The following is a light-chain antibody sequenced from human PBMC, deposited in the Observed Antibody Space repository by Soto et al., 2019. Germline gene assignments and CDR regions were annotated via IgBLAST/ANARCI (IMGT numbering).Light chain of an antibody. CDR3: MQSQQSPTT. CDR1: QSLLQSNGYNY. J-gene: IGKJ1*01. Sequence: DIVMTQSPLSLPVTPGEPASISCSSSQSLLQSNGYNYLDWYLQKQGQSPQLLIYFGSYRASGVPDRFSGSGSGTDFTLKIRRVEAEDVGVYYCMQSQQSPTTFGQGTKVEI. V-gene: IGKV2-28*01. CDR2: FGS.